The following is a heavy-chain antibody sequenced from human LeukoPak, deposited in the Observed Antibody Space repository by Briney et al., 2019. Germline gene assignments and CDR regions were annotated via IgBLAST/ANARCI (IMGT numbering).Heavy chain of an antibody. V-gene: IGHV3-30-3*01. Sequence: GGSLRLSCAASGFTFSSYAMHWVRQAPGKGLEWVAVISYDGSNKYYADSVKGRFTISRDNSKNTLYLQMNSLRAEDTAVYYCARGGSPPDYYYYGMDVWGQGTTVTVSS. D-gene: IGHD3-16*01. CDR1: GFTFSSYA. CDR3: ARGGSPPDYYYYGMDV. CDR2: ISYDGSNK. J-gene: IGHJ6*02.